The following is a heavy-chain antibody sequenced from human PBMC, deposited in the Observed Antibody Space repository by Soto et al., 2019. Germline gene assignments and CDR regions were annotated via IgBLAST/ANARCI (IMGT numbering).Heavy chain of an antibody. V-gene: IGHV3-64D*06. CDR2: ISSIGGST. D-gene: IGHD4-4*01. Sequence: GGSLRLSCSASGFTFSSYAMHWVRQAPGKGLEYVSAISSIGGSTYYADSVKGRFTISRDNSKNTLYLQMSSLRAEDTAVYYCVKEVGRYSNYYGLVYWCQGTLLTVSS. CDR3: VKEVGRYSNYYGLVY. CDR1: GFTFSSYA. J-gene: IGHJ4*01.